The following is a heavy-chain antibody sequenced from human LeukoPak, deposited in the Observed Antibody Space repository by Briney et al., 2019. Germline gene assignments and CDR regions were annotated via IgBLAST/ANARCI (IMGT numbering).Heavy chain of an antibody. V-gene: IGHV4-59*08. CDR2: IYYSGST. CDR1: GGSISSYY. Sequence: SETLSLTCTVSGGSISSYYWSWIRQPPGKGLEWIGYIYYSGSTTYNPSLKSRVTISVDTSTNQFSLQLSSVTAADTAVYYCARSPRYGDYFDYWGQGTLVTVSS. CDR3: ARSPRYGDYFDY. J-gene: IGHJ4*02. D-gene: IGHD4-17*01.